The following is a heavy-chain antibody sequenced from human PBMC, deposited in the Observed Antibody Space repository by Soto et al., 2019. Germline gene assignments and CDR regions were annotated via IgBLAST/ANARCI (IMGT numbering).Heavy chain of an antibody. CDR1: GGSISSYY. CDR3: ARQLRDCTNGVCYANYYYYYYMDV. V-gene: IGHV4-59*08. Sequence: SETLSLTCTVSGGSISSYYWSWIRQPPGKGLEWIGYIYYSGSTNYNPSLKSRVTISVDTSKNQFSLKLSSVTAADTAVYYCARQLRDCTNGVCYANYYYYYYMDVSGKGTTVTVSS. J-gene: IGHJ6*03. CDR2: IYYSGST. D-gene: IGHD2-8*01.